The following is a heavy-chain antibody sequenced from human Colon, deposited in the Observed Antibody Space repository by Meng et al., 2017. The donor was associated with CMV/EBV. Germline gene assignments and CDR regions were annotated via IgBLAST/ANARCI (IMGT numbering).Heavy chain of an antibody. CDR3: VKDMPVTNWGSGGLDV. CDR1: GFTFSDYT. CDR2: ISLNSIG. V-gene: IGHV3-9*01. Sequence: SLKISCAASGFTFSDYTMHWVRQVPGKGLEWVSGISLNSIGEYSESVKGRFTISRDNAKNSLYLQMNSLKPEDTALYYCVKDMPVTNWGSGGLDVWGQGTTVTVSS. J-gene: IGHJ6*02. D-gene: IGHD3-10*01.